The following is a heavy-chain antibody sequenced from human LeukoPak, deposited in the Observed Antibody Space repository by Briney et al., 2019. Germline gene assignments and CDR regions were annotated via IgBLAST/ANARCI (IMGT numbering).Heavy chain of an antibody. CDR1: GFTFSSYS. CDR3: ARSLXGYDPLCAF. Sequence: GGSLRLSCEVSGFTFSSYSMTWVRQVPGKGLEWIAYLTSSSNTFYYADSVKCRFIISSDNARNSLFLQMNSLTVDDKAVYDCARSLXGYDPLCAFWGQGTLVTVSS. V-gene: IGHV3-48*01. J-gene: IGHJ4*02. D-gene: IGHD5-12*01. CDR2: LTSSSNTF.